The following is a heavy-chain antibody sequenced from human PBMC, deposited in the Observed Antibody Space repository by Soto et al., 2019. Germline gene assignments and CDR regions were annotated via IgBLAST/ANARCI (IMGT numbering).Heavy chain of an antibody. V-gene: IGHV3-74*01. CDR3: ARELKGYDGVDV. CDR2: INSDGSST. Sequence: EVQLVESGGGLVQPGGSLRLSCAASGFTFSSYWMHWVRQAPGKGLVWVSRINSDGSSTSYADSVKGRFTISRDNAKNTLYLHRNGLRAEDTAVYYGARELKGYDGVDVGGQGTTDAVS. CDR1: GFTFSSYW. J-gene: IGHJ6*02.